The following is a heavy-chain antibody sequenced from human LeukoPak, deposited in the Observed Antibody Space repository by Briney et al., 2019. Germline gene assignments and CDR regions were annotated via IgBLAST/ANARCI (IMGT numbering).Heavy chain of an antibody. J-gene: IGHJ4*02. CDR2: ISAYDGYT. D-gene: IGHD3-22*01. CDR3: ARVLPYYYDSSGGLDY. CDR1: GYIFTKYG. Sequence: ASVKVSCKASGYIFTKYGFTWVRQAPGQGLEWMGWISAYDGYTNHAQKFQGRVTMTTDVSTSTAYMELRSLRSDDTAVYYCARVLPYYYDSSGGLDYWGQGTLVTVSS. V-gene: IGHV1-18*01.